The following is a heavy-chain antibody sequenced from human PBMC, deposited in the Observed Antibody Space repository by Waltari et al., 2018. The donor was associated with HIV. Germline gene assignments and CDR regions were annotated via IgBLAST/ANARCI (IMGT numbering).Heavy chain of an antibody. CDR1: GGSISSSSYY. Sequence: QLQLQESGPGLVKPSETLSLTCTVSGGSISSSSYYWGWIRQPPGKGLEWIGSIYNSGSTDYKPSLKSRVTISVDTSKNQFSLKLSSVTAADTAVYYCAREPDRELFSPFDYWGQGTLVTVSS. CDR3: AREPDRELFSPFDY. D-gene: IGHD1-26*01. V-gene: IGHV4-39*07. J-gene: IGHJ4*02. CDR2: IYNSGST.